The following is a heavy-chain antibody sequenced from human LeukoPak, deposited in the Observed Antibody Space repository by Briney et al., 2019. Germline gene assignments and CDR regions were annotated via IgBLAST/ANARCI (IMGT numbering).Heavy chain of an antibody. J-gene: IGHJ3*02. CDR2: INTDGSSI. Sequence: GGSLRLSCAASGYTFSNYWMHWVRQVPGKGLVWVSRINTDGSSISYADPVKGRFTISRDNAKNTLYLQMNSLRAEDTAVYYCARDGPLYCSSTSCFDAFDIWGQGTMVTVSS. V-gene: IGHV3-74*01. CDR1: GYTFSNYW. CDR3: ARDGPLYCSSTSCFDAFDI. D-gene: IGHD2-2*01.